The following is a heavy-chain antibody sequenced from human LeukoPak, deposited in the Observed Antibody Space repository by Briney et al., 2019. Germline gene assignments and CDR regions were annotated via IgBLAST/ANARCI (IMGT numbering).Heavy chain of an antibody. CDR3: TRTDWNALGF. D-gene: IGHD1-1*01. V-gene: IGHV4-38-2*02. J-gene: IGHJ4*02. CDR2: IYHSGST. CDR1: GYSITSGYY. Sequence: SETLSLTCTVSGYSITSGYYWGWIRQPPGKGLEWIGSIYHSGSTYYNPSLKSRVTISTDTSKNQFSLKLSSVTAADAAVYYRTRTDWNALGFWGQGTLVTVSS.